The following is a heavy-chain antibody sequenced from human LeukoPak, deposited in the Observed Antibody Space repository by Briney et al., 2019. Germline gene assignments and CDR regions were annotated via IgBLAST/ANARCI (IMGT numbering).Heavy chain of an antibody. CDR2: INHSGST. CDR1: GGSFSGYY. V-gene: IGHV4-34*01. J-gene: IGHJ4*02. Sequence: SETLSLTCAVYGGSFSGYYWAWIRQPPGKGLEWIGEINHSGSTNYNPSLKSRVSISIDTSKNQFSLILNSVTAADTAVYYCARGLSDVYWGQGTLVTVSS. CDR3: ARGLSDVY.